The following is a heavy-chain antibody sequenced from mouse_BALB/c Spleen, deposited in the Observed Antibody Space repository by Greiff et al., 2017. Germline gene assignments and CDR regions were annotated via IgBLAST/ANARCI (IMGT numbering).Heavy chain of an antibody. V-gene: IGHV3-2*02. CDR3: ARFDGSLFDY. D-gene: IGHD2-3*01. CDR2: ISYSGST. J-gene: IGHJ2*01. Sequence: EVKLMESGPGLVKPSQSLSLTCTVTGYSITSDYAWNWIRQFPGNKLEWMGYISYSGSTSYNPSLKSRISITRDTSKNQFFLQLNSVTTEDTATYYCARFDGSLFDYWGQGTTLTVSS. CDR1: GYSITSDYA.